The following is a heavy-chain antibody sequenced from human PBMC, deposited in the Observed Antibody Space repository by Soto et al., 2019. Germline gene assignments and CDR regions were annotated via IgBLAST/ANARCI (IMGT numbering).Heavy chain of an antibody. V-gene: IGHV3-23*01. CDR1: GFTLSSCA. CDR2: IRGNGGST. Sequence: PGRSLRLSCAASGFTLSSCAMSWVRQAPGKGLEWVSSIRGNGGSTNYADSVKGRFTISRDNSKNTLYLQMNSLRAEDTAVYYCAKVPAAIDYWGQGTLVTVSS. J-gene: IGHJ4*02. D-gene: IGHD2-2*01. CDR3: AKVPAAIDY.